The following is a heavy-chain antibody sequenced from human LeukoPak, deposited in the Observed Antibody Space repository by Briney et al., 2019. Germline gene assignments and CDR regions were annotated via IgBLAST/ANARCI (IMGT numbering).Heavy chain of an antibody. D-gene: IGHD2-2*01. CDR3: ARHGCSSTSCYDYFDY. CDR1: GGSISSSSYY. J-gene: IGHJ4*02. Sequence: PSETPSLTCTVSGGSISSSSYYWGWIRQPPGKGLEWIGSIYYSGSTYYNPSLKSRVTISVDTSKNQFSLKLSSVTAADTAVYYCARHGCSSTSCYDYFDYWGQGTLVTASS. CDR2: IYYSGST. V-gene: IGHV4-39*01.